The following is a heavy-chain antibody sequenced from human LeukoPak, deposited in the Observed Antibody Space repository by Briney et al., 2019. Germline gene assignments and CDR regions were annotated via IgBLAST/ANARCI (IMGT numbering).Heavy chain of an antibody. J-gene: IGHJ6*03. CDR3: ARISSSSWPPHYYYYYMDV. V-gene: IGHV4-39*07. D-gene: IGHD6-13*01. CDR2: IYYSGST. Sequence: SETLSLTCTDSGGSISSSSYYWGWIRQPPGKGLEWIGSIYYSGSTYYNPSLKSRVTISVDTSKNQFSLKLSSVTAADTAVYYCARISSSSWPPHYYYYYMDVWGKGTTVTVSS. CDR1: GGSISSSSYY.